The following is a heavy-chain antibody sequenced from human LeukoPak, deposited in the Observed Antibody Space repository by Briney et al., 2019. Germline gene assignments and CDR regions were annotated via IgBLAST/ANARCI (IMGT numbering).Heavy chain of an antibody. CDR1: GFTFRNYG. CDR3: VSFYETY. Sequence: GGSLRLSCVASGFTFRNYGMHWIRQAPGRGLEWVSTINNAGTRTYYADSVKGRFTISKDSAKNTVYLQMNSLRAEDTAVYYCVSFYETYWGRGTLVTVSS. V-gene: IGHV3-NL1*01. CDR2: INNAGTRT. J-gene: IGHJ4*02. D-gene: IGHD2/OR15-2a*01.